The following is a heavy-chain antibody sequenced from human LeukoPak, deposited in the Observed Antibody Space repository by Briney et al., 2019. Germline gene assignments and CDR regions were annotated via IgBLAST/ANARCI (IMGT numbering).Heavy chain of an antibody. J-gene: IGHJ6*02. CDR2: INPSGGST. Sequence: ASVTVSCTASGYTFTSYYMHWVRQAPGQGLEWMGIINPSGGSTSYAQKFQGRVTMTRDTSTSTVYMELSSLRSEDTAVYYCAIHTVTKDTSADYYYGMDVWGQGTTVIVSS. CDR1: GYTFTSYY. CDR3: AIHTVTKDTSADYYYGMDV. V-gene: IGHV1-46*01. D-gene: IGHD4-11*01.